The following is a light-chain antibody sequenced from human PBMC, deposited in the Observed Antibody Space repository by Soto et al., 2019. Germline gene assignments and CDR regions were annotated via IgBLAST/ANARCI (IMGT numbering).Light chain of an antibody. CDR3: QQYNSYPPWT. CDR1: RSVSSSY. V-gene: IGKV3-20*01. J-gene: IGKJ1*01. CDR2: GAS. Sequence: ESVSTQSPCTLALFPGERATLSCRASRSVSSSYLAWYQQKPGQAPRLLIYGASSRATGVPDRFSGSGSGTDFTLTISSLQPDDFATHYCQQYNSYPPWTYGQGTKVDI.